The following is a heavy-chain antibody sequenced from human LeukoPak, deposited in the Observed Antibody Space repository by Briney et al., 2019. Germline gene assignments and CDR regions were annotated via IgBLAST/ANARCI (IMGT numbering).Heavy chain of an antibody. J-gene: IGHJ4*02. D-gene: IGHD6-13*01. V-gene: IGHV1-18*01. CDR3: ARDLSIAAAGTYGY. CDR1: GYTLTSYG. Sequence: WASVKVSCKASGYTLTSYGISWVRQAPGQGLEWMGWISAYNGNTNYAQKLQGRVTMTTDTSTSTAYMELRSLRSDDTAVYYCARDLSIAAAGTYGYWGQGTLVTVSS. CDR2: ISAYNGNT.